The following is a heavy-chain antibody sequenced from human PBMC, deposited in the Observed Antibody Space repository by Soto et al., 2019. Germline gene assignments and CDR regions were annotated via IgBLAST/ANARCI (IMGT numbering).Heavy chain of an antibody. CDR2: ISGSGGST. CDR3: AKEQRAFWSGFDI. J-gene: IGHJ3*02. CDR1: GFTFSSYA. Sequence: EVQLLESGGGLVQPGGSLRLSCAASGFTFSSYAMSWVRQAPGKGLEWVSAISGSGGSTYYADSVKGRFTIYRDNSKNQLYLQMNSLRAEDTAVYYCAKEQRAFWSGFDIWGQGTMVTVSS. D-gene: IGHD3-3*01. V-gene: IGHV3-23*01.